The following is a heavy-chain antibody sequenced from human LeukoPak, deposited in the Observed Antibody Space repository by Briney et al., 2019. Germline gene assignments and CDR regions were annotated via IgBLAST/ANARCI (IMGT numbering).Heavy chain of an antibody. J-gene: IGHJ4*02. Sequence: GGSLSLSCAASGFTFSSYSMNWVRQAPGKGLEWVANIKQDGSEKYYVDSVKGRFTISRDNAKNSLYLQMNSLRAEDTAVYYCARERADSSATDYWGQGTLVTVSS. V-gene: IGHV3-7*01. CDR3: ARERADSSATDY. CDR1: GFTFSSYS. CDR2: IKQDGSEK. D-gene: IGHD3-22*01.